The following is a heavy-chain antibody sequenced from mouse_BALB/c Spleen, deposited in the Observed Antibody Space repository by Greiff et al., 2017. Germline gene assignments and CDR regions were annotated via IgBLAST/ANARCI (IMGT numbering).Heavy chain of an antibody. V-gene: IGHV5-6-3*01. Sequence: EVQLVESGGGLVQPGGSLKLSCAASGFTFSSYGMSWVRQTPDKRLELVATINSNGGSTYYPDSVKGRFTISRDNAKNTLYLQMSSLKSEDTAMYYCARDGSYGYDGAYWGQGTLVTVSA. J-gene: IGHJ3*01. D-gene: IGHD2-2*01. CDR3: ARDGSYGYDGAY. CDR2: INSNGGST. CDR1: GFTFSSYG.